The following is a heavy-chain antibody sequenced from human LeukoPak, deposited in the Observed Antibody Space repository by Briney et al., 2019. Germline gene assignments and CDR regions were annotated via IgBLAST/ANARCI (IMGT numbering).Heavy chain of an antibody. Sequence: GGSLRLSCAASGFTFSSYSMNWVRQAPGKGLEWVSSISSSSSYIYYADSVKGRFTISRDNAKNSLYLQMNSLRAEDTAVYYCARDRLVRGSGTNWFDPWGQGTLVTVSS. D-gene: IGHD3-10*01. CDR1: GFTFSSYS. CDR2: ISSSSSYI. J-gene: IGHJ5*02. V-gene: IGHV3-21*01. CDR3: ARDRLVRGSGTNWFDP.